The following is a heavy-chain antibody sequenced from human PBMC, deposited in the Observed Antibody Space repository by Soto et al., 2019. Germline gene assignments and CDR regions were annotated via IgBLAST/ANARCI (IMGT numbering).Heavy chain of an antibody. D-gene: IGHD2-15*01. J-gene: IGHJ4*02. V-gene: IGHV1-69*08. CDR2: IIPILGIA. Sequence: QVQLVQSGAEVKKPGSSVKVPCKASGGTFSSYTISWVRQAPGQGLEWMGRIIPILGIANYAQKFQGRVTITADKSTSTAYMELSSLRSEDTAVYYCARDGVVVVAASYYFDYWGQGTLVTVSS. CDR3: ARDGVVVVAASYYFDY. CDR1: GGTFSSYT.